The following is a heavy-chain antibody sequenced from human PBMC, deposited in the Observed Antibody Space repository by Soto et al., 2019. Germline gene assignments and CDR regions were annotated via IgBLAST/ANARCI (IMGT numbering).Heavy chain of an antibody. J-gene: IGHJ4*02. CDR1: GGTFSSYA. CDR2: IIPIFGTA. CDR3: ASEKGYYYDSSGYRPFDY. V-gene: IGHV1-69*01. D-gene: IGHD3-22*01. Sequence: QVQLVQSGAEVKKPGSSVKVSCKASGGTFSSYAIIWVRQAPGQGLEWMGGIIPIFGTANYAQKFQGRVTITADESTSTAYMELSSLRSEDTAVYYCASEKGYYYDSSGYRPFDYWGQGTLVTVSS.